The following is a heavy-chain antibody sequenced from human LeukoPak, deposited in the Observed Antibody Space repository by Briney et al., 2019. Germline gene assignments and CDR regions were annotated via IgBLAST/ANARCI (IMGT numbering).Heavy chain of an antibody. CDR3: AGRDYYDSSGYHNDAFDI. CDR2: ISGSGGST. J-gene: IGHJ3*02. Sequence: GGSLRLSCAASGFTFSSYAMSWVRQAPGKGLEWVSAISGSGGSTYYADSVKGRFTISRDNSKNTLYLQMNSLRAEDTAVYYCAGRDYYDSSGYHNDAFDIRGQGTMVTVSS. V-gene: IGHV3-23*01. CDR1: GFTFSSYA. D-gene: IGHD3-22*01.